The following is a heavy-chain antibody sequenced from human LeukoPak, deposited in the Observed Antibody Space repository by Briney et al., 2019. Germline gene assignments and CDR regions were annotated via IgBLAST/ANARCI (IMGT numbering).Heavy chain of an antibody. D-gene: IGHD6-13*01. CDR3: ARDESRSWYSYRFDP. J-gene: IGHJ5*02. CDR1: GYTFTGYY. CDR2: INPNSGGT. V-gene: IGHV1-2*02. Sequence: ASVKASCKASGYTFTGYYMHWVRQAPGQGLEWMGWINPNSGGTNYAQKFQGRVTMTRDTSISTAYMELSRLRSDDTAVYYCARDESRSWYSYRFDPWGQGTLVTVSS.